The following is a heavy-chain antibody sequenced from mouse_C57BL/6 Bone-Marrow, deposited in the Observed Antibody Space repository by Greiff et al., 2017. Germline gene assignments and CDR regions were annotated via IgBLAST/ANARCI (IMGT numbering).Heavy chain of an antibody. CDR1: GYTFTSYW. CDR3: ARPAPYYYGSPWFDY. CDR2: IDPSDSYT. Sequence: QVQLQQSGAELVMPGASVKLSCKASGYTFTSYWMHWVKQRPGQGLEWIGEIDPSDSYTNYNQKFKGKSTLTVDKSSSTAYMQLRSLTSEDSAVYYCARPAPYYYGSPWFDYWGQGTTLTVSS. D-gene: IGHD1-1*01. V-gene: IGHV1-69*01. J-gene: IGHJ2*01.